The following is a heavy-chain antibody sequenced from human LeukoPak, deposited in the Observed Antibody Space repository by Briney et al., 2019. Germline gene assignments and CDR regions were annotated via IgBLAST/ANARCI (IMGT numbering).Heavy chain of an antibody. CDR1: GFTFDDYA. J-gene: IGHJ6*02. V-gene: IGHV3-9*01. CDR3: AKDITNPYYYGSGRKYYYYYYGMDV. D-gene: IGHD3-10*01. Sequence: GGSLRLSCAASGFTFDDYAMHWVRQAPGKGLEWVSGISWNSGSIGYADSVKGRFTISRDNAKNSLYLQMNSLRAEDTALYYCAKDITNPYYYGSGRKYYYYYYGMDVWGQGTTVTVSS. CDR2: ISWNSGSI.